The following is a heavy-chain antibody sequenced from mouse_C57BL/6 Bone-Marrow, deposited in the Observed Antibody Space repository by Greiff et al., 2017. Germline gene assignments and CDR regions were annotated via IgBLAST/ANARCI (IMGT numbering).Heavy chain of an antibody. J-gene: IGHJ1*03. Sequence: EVQLLESGGDLVKPGGSLKLSCAASGFTFSSYGMSWVRQTPDKRLEWVGTIGSGGSYTSYPDIVKGHFTISIDNAKNTLSLQLSSLKSADTAMEYCARHGDYYGSSYWYFDVWGTGTTVTVAS. CDR3: ARHGDYYGSSYWYFDV. D-gene: IGHD1-1*01. V-gene: IGHV5-6*01. CDR2: IGSGGSYT. CDR1: GFTFSSYG.